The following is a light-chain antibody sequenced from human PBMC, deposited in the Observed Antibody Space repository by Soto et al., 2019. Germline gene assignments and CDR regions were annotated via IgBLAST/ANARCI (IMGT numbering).Light chain of an antibody. V-gene: IGKV3-11*01. CDR3: QQRSNWPLT. J-gene: IGKJ4*01. CDR1: QSVSSY. Sequence: EIVLTQSPATLSLSPGERATLSCRASQSVSSYLAWYQQKPGPAPRLLIYDASNRATGIPARFSGSGSGTDFTLTISSLEPEDFAVYYCQQRSNWPLTFGGGTKV. CDR2: DAS.